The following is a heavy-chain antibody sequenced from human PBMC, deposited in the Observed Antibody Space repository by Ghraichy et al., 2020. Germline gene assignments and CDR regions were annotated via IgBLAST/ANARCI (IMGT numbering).Heavy chain of an antibody. CDR1: GGIFSGYY. CDR2: IDQRGST. CDR3: ARRRAYSGYDRRIDF. V-gene: IGHV4-34*01. J-gene: IGHJ4*02. Sequence: SETLSLTCGVSGGIFSGYYWTWIRQAPGKGLEWIGEIDQRGSTNHNPSLQSRVTMSVDTSKTQFSLRLSSVTAADTAVYFCARRRAYSGYDRRIDFWGQGTLVTVSS. D-gene: IGHD5-12*01.